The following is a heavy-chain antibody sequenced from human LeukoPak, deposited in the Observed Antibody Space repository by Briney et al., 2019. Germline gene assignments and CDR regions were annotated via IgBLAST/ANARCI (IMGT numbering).Heavy chain of an antibody. Sequence: PGGSLRLSCAASGCTFSSYEMSWVRQAPGKGLEWVSYISSSVSSIYYADSMKGRFTISRDNAQNSLDLLMNSLRAEDTAVYYCARGACSGGNCYDDYYYYGMDVWGQGTTVTVSS. CDR1: GCTFSSYE. CDR3: ARGACSGGNCYDDYYYYGMDV. J-gene: IGHJ6*02. V-gene: IGHV3-48*03. D-gene: IGHD2-15*01. CDR2: ISSSVSSI.